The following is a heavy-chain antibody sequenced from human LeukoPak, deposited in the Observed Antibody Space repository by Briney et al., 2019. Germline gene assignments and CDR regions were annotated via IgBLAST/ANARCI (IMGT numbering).Heavy chain of an antibody. Sequence: GGTLSLIYTASGFSINSYVLNWVRQAAGKGLEWIPYISSSGSTIYYADSVKGRFTISRDNAKNSLYLQMNSLRAEDTAVYYCARRGYYDSSGYVDYWGQGTLVTVSS. V-gene: IGHV3-48*03. CDR3: ARRGYYDSSGYVDY. CDR1: GFSINSYV. CDR2: ISSSGSTI. J-gene: IGHJ4*02. D-gene: IGHD3-22*01.